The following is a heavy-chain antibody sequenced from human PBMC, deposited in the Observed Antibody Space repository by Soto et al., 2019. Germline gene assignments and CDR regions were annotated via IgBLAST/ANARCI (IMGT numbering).Heavy chain of an antibody. J-gene: IGHJ5*02. Sequence: SETLSLTCDFRCDSLTGYSWSWLRQPPGKGLEWIGEINFQGTTNYHPSLRTRVSMSVDTSKSQISLNMSSVTAADTALYFCARKLEGSVRLVEWFSYMRFDPWGPGTLVTVSS. CDR2: INFQGTT. D-gene: IGHD3-3*01. V-gene: IGHV4-34*01. CDR3: ARKLEGSVRLVEWFSYMRFDP. CDR1: CDSLTGYS.